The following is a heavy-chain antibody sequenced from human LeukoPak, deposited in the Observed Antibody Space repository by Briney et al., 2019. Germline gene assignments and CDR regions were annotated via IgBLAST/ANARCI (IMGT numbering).Heavy chain of an antibody. D-gene: IGHD3-10*01. Sequence: PGGSLRLSCAASGFTFSSYAMSWVRRAPAKGLEWVSTVSGSGGSTYYADSVRGRFTISRDTSKNTLYLQMNSLRADDTAIYYCAKDFYHGSGSLDYWGQGTLVTVSS. CDR2: VSGSGGST. CDR3: AKDFYHGSGSLDY. V-gene: IGHV3-23*01. CDR1: GFTFSSYA. J-gene: IGHJ4*02.